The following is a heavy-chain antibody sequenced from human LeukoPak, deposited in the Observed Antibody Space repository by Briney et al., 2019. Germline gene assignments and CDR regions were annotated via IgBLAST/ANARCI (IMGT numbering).Heavy chain of an antibody. Sequence: SETLSLICAVSGYSISSSNWWGWLRQPPGKGLEWIGYIYYSGSTYYNPSLKSRVTMSVDTSKNQFSLKLSSVTAVDTAVYYCARSYSSGWSEEDAFDIWGQGTMVTVSS. CDR2: IYYSGST. V-gene: IGHV4-28*01. CDR1: GYSISSSNW. J-gene: IGHJ3*02. D-gene: IGHD6-19*01. CDR3: ARSYSSGWSEEDAFDI.